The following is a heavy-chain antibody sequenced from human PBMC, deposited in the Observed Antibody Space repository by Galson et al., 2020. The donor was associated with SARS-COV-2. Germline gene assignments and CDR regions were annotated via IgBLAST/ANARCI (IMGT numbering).Heavy chain of an antibody. CDR2: INQDGSEK. J-gene: IGHJ3*02. CDR1: GFTFSEYR. V-gene: IGHV3-7*01. Sequence: QLGESLKISCEASGFTFSEYRMTWVRQAPGKGLEWVADINQDGSEKRDMDSVKGRFTISRDNVKNLLYLQMNSLRAEDTAVYYCARENWARGDLDAFDIWGQGTVVTVSS. CDR3: ARENWARGDLDAFDI. D-gene: IGHD3-10*01.